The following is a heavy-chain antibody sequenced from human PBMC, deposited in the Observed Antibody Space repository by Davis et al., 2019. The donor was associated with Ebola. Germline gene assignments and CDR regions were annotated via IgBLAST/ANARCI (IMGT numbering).Heavy chain of an antibody. CDR2: INPSGGST. Sequence: ASVKVSCKASGYTFTSYYMHWVRQAPGQGLEWMGIINPSGGSTSYAQKFQGRVTMTRDTSTSTVYMELSSLRAEDTAVYYCARGEGDIVVVPAARVFDYWGQGTLVTVSS. CDR1: GYTFTSYY. J-gene: IGHJ4*02. CDR3: ARGEGDIVVVPAARVFDY. D-gene: IGHD2-2*01. V-gene: IGHV1-46*01.